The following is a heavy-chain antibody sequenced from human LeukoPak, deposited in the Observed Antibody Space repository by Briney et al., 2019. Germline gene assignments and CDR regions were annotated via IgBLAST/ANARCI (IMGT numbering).Heavy chain of an antibody. V-gene: IGHV4-34*01. CDR1: GGSFSGYY. CDR3: ASLIWFGETNWFDP. D-gene: IGHD3-10*01. CDR2: INHSGST. J-gene: IGHJ5*02. Sequence: SETLSLTCAVYGGSFSGYYWSWIRQPPGKGLEWIGEINHSGSTNYNPSLKSRVTISVDTSKSQFSLKLSSVTAADTAVYYCASLIWFGETNWFDPWGQGTLVTVSS.